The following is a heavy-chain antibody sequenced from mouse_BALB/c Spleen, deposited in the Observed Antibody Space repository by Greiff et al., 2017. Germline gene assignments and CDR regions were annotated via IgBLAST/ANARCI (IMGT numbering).Heavy chain of an antibody. D-gene: IGHD2-1*01. CDR1: GFTFSSYA. Sequence: EVMLVESGGGLVKPGGSLKLSCAASGFTFSSYAMSWVRQTPEKRLEWVASISSGGSTYYPDSVKGRFTISRDNARNILYLQMSSLRSEDTAMYYCASYGNYEVWFAYLGQGTLVTVSA. CDR2: ISSGGST. J-gene: IGHJ3*01. V-gene: IGHV5-6-5*01. CDR3: ASYGNYEVWFAY.